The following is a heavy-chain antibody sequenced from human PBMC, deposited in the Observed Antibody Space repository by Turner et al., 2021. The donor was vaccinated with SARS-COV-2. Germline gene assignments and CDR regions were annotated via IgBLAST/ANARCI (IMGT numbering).Heavy chain of an antibody. J-gene: IGHJ4*02. Sequence: QVQLVESGGVVVQPGRSLRLSCAASGFTFSSYAMHWVRQAPGKWLEWVAVISYDGSNKYYADSVKGRFTISRDNSKNTLYLQMNSLRAEDTAVYYCARDLGDEPDYWGQGTLVTVSS. CDR3: ARDLGDEPDY. CDR1: GFTFSSYA. V-gene: IGHV3-30-3*01. D-gene: IGHD2-21*01. CDR2: ISYDGSNK.